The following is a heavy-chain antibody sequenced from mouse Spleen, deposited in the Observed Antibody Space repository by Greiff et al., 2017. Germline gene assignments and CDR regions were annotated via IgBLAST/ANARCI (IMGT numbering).Heavy chain of an antibody. J-gene: IGHJ2*01. Sequence: EVKVVESGGGLVKPGGSLKLSCAASGFTFSSYAMSWVRQTPEKRLEWVATISSGGSYTYYPDSVKGRFTISRDNAKNTLYLQMSSLRSEDTAMYYCASYYGNYEGGYFDYWGQGTTLTVSS. CDR3: ASYYGNYEGGYFDY. CDR2: ISSGGSYT. V-gene: IGHV5-9-1*01. D-gene: IGHD2-1*01. CDR1: GFTFSSYA.